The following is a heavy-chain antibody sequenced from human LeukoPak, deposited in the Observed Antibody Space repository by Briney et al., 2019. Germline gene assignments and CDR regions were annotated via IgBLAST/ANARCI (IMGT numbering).Heavy chain of an antibody. J-gene: IGHJ3*01. V-gene: IGHV4-31*03. CDR1: GGSISSGGYY. D-gene: IGHD4-23*01. CDR3: ARPSLDYGGIDAFDF. Sequence: SQTLSLTCTVSGGSISSGGYYWSWIRQHPGKGLEWIGYIYYSGSTYYNPSLKSRVTISVDTSKNQFSLKLSSVTAADTAVYYCARPSLDYGGIDAFDFWGQGTLVTVSS. CDR2: IYYSGST.